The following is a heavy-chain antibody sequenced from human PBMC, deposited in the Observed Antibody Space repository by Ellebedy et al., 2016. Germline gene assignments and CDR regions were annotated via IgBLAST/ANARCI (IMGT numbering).Heavy chain of an antibody. V-gene: IGHV1-18*01. CDR2: ISAYNGNT. CDR1: GYTFTSYG. D-gene: IGHD6-19*01. Sequence: ASVKVSCKASGYTFTSYGISWVRQAPGQGLEWMGWISAYNGNTNYAQKLQGRVTMTTDTSTSTAYMELRSLRSDDTAVYYCARSRYSSGSNAFDIWGQGTMVTVPS. J-gene: IGHJ3*02. CDR3: ARSRYSSGSNAFDI.